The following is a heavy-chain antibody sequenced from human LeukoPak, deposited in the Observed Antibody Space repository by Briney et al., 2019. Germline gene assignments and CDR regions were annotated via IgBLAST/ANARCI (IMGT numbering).Heavy chain of an antibody. V-gene: IGHV3-7*03. CDR3: ARGGDLDV. J-gene: IGHJ6*02. D-gene: IGHD2-21*01. CDR1: GFTFSSYW. Sequence: GGSLRLSCAASGFTFSSYWMNWARQAPGKGLEWVASINHNGNVNYYVDSVKGRFTISRDNAKNSLYLQMSNLRAEDTAVYFCARGGDLDVWGQGATVTVSS. CDR2: INHNGNVN.